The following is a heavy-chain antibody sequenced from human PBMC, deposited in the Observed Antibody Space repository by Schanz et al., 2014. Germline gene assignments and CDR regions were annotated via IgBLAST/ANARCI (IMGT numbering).Heavy chain of an antibody. CDR1: GISFSRFR. J-gene: IGHJ4*02. CDR3: ASPALVQGLMPEYYFDY. V-gene: IGHV3-74*01. CDR2: IDGDGSRT. Sequence: EVQLVESGGGLVQPGGSLRLSCAASGISFSRFRMYWVRQAPGKGLVSVSGIDGDGSRTSYAESVEGRFTISRDNAKNTLYLQMNSLRGEDTAVYYCASPALVQGLMPEYYFDYWGQGTLVTVSS. D-gene: IGHD3-10*01.